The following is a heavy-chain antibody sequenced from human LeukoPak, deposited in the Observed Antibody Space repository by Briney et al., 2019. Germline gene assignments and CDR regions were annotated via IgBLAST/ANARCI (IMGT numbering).Heavy chain of an antibody. CDR1: GFTFSSYG. CDR2: IRYDGSNK. CDR3: AKDGGANLYCSGGSCFDY. D-gene: IGHD2-15*01. Sequence: PGGSLRLSCAASGFTFSSYGMHWVRQAPGKGLEWVAFIRYDGSNKYYADSVKGRFTISRDNSKNTLYLQMNSLRAEDTAVYYCAKDGGANLYCSGGSCFDYWGQGTLVTVSS. J-gene: IGHJ4*02. V-gene: IGHV3-30*02.